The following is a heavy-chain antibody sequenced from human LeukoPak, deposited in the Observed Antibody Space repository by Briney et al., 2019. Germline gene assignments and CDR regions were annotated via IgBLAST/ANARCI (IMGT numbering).Heavy chain of an antibody. D-gene: IGHD4-23*01. CDR2: INPDDGST. CDR1: GFTFRKYW. Sequence: PGRSLRLSCTASGFTFRKYWLHWVRQAPGKGLVWVSRINPDDGSTSYADSVKGRFTISRDSAKSTLYLQMNSLRAEDTAVYYCAKNVVILPGGKSYYYYMDVWGKGTTVTVSS. J-gene: IGHJ6*03. CDR3: AKNVVILPGGKSYYYYMDV. V-gene: IGHV3-74*01.